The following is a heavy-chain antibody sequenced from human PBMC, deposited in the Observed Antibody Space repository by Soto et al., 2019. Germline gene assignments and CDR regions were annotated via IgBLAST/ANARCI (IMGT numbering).Heavy chain of an antibody. CDR3: ARDRFLEWFPGPRGNY. V-gene: IGHV3-21*01. J-gene: IGHJ4*02. Sequence: PGGSLILSCAASGFTFSSYSMNCVRQAPGKGLEWVSSISSSSSYIYYADSVKGRFTISRDNAKNSLYLQMNSLRAEDTAVYYCARDRFLEWFPGPRGNYWGQGPLVTVSS. CDR2: ISSSSSYI. CDR1: GFTFSSYS. D-gene: IGHD3-3*01.